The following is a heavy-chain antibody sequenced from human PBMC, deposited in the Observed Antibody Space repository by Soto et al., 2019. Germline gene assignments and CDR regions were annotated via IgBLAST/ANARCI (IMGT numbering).Heavy chain of an antibody. CDR3: ARDSGGITYYMDV. CDR2: INAQNGRT. D-gene: IGHD2-15*01. V-gene: IGHV1-3*01. CDR1: GYTFTDKL. Sequence: QVQLVQSGAAVEKPGASVKVSCKTSGYTFTDKLIHWVRQAPGQRLEWMGWINAQNGRTVYSHKFQGRVTITRDTSASTAYMELSRLRYEDTAVYFCARDSGGITYYMDVWGKGTTVTVSS. J-gene: IGHJ6*03.